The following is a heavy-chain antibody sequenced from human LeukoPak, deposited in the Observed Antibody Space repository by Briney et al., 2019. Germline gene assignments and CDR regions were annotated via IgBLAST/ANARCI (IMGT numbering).Heavy chain of an antibody. CDR1: GYTFTGYY. Sequence: ASVKVSCKASGYTFTGYYMHWVRQAPGQGLEWMGWINPNSGGTNYAQKFQGRVTMTRDTSISTAYMELSRLRSDDTAVYYCARVDDGFAYYDSSGTGGWGQGTLVTVSS. D-gene: IGHD3-22*01. J-gene: IGHJ4*02. CDR2: INPNSGGT. CDR3: ARVDDGFAYYDSSGTGG. V-gene: IGHV1-2*02.